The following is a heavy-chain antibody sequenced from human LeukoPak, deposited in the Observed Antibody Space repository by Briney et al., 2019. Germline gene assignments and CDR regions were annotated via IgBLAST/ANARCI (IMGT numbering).Heavy chain of an antibody. J-gene: IGHJ4*02. D-gene: IGHD6-13*01. CDR3: ARQSHPSSSSWLLDH. Sequence: SGTLSLTCTVSGGSISSSSYYWGWLRQPPGKGLEWIGSIYYSGSTYYSPSLKSRVTISVDTSKNQFSLKLSSVTAADTAVYYCARQSHPSSSSWLLDHWGQGSLVTVSS. V-gene: IGHV4-39*01. CDR2: IYYSGST. CDR1: GGSISSSSYY.